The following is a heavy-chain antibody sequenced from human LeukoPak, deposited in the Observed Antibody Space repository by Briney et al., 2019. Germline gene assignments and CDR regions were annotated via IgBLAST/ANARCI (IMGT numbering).Heavy chain of an antibody. V-gene: IGHV3-30*02. CDR2: IRYDGSNK. J-gene: IGHJ4*02. CDR3: AKDRLGATIASFDY. Sequence: GGSPRLSCAASGFTFSSYGMHWVRQAPGKGLEWVAFIRYDGSNKYYADSVKGRFTISRDNSKNTLYLQMNSLRAEDTAVYYCAKDRLGATIASFDYWGQGTLVTVSS. D-gene: IGHD1-26*01. CDR1: GFTFSSYG.